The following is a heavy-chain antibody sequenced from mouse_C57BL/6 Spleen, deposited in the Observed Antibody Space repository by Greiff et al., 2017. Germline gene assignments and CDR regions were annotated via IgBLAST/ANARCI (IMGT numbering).Heavy chain of an antibody. J-gene: IGHJ4*01. CDR2: INPNNGGT. CDR3: ARSLPYYYGSSYGAMDY. CDR1: GYTFPDYN. Sequence: EVQLQQSGPELVKPGASVKIPCKASGYTFPDYNLDWVKQSHGKSLEWIGDINPNNGGTNYNQRFKGKATLTVDKSSSTAYMELRSLTSEDTAVYYCARSLPYYYGSSYGAMDYWGQGTSVTVSS. V-gene: IGHV1-18*01. D-gene: IGHD1-1*01.